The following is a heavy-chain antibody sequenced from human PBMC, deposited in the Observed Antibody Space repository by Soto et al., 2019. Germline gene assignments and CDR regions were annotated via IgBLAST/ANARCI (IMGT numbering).Heavy chain of an antibody. J-gene: IGHJ4*02. V-gene: IGHV3-49*03. CDR2: IRSKAYGGTT. CDR3: TSGYCSSTSCSSNY. CDR1: GLTFGVYA. D-gene: IGHD2-2*01. Sequence: RGGSLSVSCTASGLTFGVYAMSWSRKDQGKGLEWVGFIRSKAYGGTTEYAASVKGRFTISRDDSKSIAYLQMNSLKTEDTAVYYCTSGYCSSTSCSSNYWGQGTLVTVSS.